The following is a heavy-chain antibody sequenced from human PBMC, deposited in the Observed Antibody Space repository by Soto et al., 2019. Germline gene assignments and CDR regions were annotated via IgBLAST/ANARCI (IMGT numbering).Heavy chain of an antibody. CDR3: AICPWYVFWSCYLALNNYGMDV. V-gene: IGHV3-7*01. D-gene: IGHD3-3*01. CDR1: GFTFSSYW. J-gene: IGHJ6*02. Sequence: GGSLRLSCAASGFTFSSYWMSWVRQAPGKGLEWVANIKQDGSEKYYVDPVKGRSTISRDNAKNSLYLQMNSLRAEDTAVYYCAICPWYVFWSCYLALNNYGMDVCGQGTTVTVSS. CDR2: IKQDGSEK.